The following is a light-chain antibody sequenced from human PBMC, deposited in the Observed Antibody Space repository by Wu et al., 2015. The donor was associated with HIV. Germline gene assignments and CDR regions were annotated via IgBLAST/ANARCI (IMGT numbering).Light chain of an antibody. CDR2: GAS. CDR1: QSVNTF. CDR3: QQYGSSPPYS. Sequence: EIVLTQSPVTLSLSPGETATLSCGASQSVNTFLSWYQQRPGQTPRLLIYGASSRATGIPDRFSGSGSGTDFTLTISRLEPEDFAVYYCQQYGSSPPYSFGQGTKLEIK. J-gene: IGKJ2*03. V-gene: IGKV3-20*01.